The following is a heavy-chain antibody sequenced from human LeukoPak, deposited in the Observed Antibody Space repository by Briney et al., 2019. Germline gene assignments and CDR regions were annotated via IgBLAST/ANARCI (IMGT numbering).Heavy chain of an antibody. Sequence: PGGSLRLSCAASGFTFSSYSMNWVCQAPGKGLEWVSSISSSSSCIYYADSVKGRFTISRDNSKNTLYLHMNSLRAENTAVYYWGTAAGLAFDYWGQGTLVTVSS. J-gene: IGHJ4*02. CDR3: GTAAGLAFDY. D-gene: IGHD6-13*01. V-gene: IGHV3-21*01. CDR1: GFTFSSYS. CDR2: ISSSSSCI.